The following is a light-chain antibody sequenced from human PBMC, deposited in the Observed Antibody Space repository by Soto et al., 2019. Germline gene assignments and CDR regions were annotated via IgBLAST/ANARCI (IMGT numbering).Light chain of an antibody. CDR2: DVS. CDR3: SSYRSGSTLYV. Sequence: ALTQPASVSGSPGQSITISCTGTSSDVGGYNYVSWYQHHPGKVPKPLIFDVSNRPSGVSSRFSGSKSGNTASLTISGLQAEDEADYYCSSYRSGSTLYVFGTGTKVTVL. V-gene: IGLV2-14*03. CDR1: SSDVGGYNY. J-gene: IGLJ1*01.